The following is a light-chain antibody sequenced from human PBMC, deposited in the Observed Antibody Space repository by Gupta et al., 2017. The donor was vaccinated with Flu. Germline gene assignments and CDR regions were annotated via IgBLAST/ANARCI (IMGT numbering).Light chain of an antibody. CDR1: KVGDKY. Sequence: SPGQTASMTCSGHKVGDKYACWYQQKPAQSLVLFIYQDNKRPSAIPVRFSGSNSANTATPPISGTQAMDDADYYCQASDSSTYVFGTGTKLTVL. J-gene: IGLJ1*01. CDR3: QASDSSTYV. CDR2: QDN. V-gene: IGLV3-1*01.